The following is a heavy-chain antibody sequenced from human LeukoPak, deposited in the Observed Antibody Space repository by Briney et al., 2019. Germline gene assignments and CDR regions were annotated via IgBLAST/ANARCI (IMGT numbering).Heavy chain of an antibody. CDR1: GFTFSTYG. D-gene: IGHD6-13*01. Sequence: GGSLRLSCAASGFTFSTYGMHWVRQAPGKGLEWVAVISYDGSNRYYADSVKGRFTISRDNSENTLSLQMNTLRADDTAVYYCAKEYTSIWYYFHYWGQGTLVTVSS. J-gene: IGHJ4*02. CDR3: AKEYTSIWYYFHY. CDR2: ISYDGSNR. V-gene: IGHV3-30*18.